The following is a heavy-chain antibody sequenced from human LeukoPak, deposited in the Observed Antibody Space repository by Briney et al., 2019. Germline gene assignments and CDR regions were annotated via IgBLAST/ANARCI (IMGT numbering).Heavy chain of an antibody. J-gene: IGHJ5*02. CDR3: ARSYYDFWSGYYRGPLPFDP. Sequence: ASVKVSCKASGYTLTSYGISWVRQAPGQGLEWMGWISAYNGNTNYAQKLQGRVTMTTDTSTSTAYMELRSLRSDDTAVYYCARSYYDFWSGYYRGPLPFDPWGQGTLVTVSS. CDR2: ISAYNGNT. D-gene: IGHD3-3*01. V-gene: IGHV1-18*01. CDR1: GYTLTSYG.